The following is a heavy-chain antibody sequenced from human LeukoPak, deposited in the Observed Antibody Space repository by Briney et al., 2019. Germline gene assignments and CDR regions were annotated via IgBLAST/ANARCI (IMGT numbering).Heavy chain of an antibody. Sequence: SETLSLTCAVYGGSFSGYYWSWIRQPPGKGLEWIGEINHSGSTNYNPSLKSRVTISVGTSKNQFSLKLSSVTAADTAVYYCARGYYYDSSGYYYYFDYWGQGTLVTVSS. V-gene: IGHV4-34*01. CDR2: INHSGST. D-gene: IGHD3-22*01. CDR1: GGSFSGYY. CDR3: ARGYYYDSSGYYYYFDY. J-gene: IGHJ4*02.